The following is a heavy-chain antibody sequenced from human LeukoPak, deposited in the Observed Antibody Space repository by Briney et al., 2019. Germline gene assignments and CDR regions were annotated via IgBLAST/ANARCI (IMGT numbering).Heavy chain of an antibody. D-gene: IGHD3-16*01. CDR3: AGDTTPGGDYYFDY. CDR1: GFSFSTYG. J-gene: IGHJ4*02. CDR2: IWNAGTNT. Sequence: GGSLRLSCAASGFSFSTYGMHWVRQAPGKGLEWVALIWNAGTNTYYADSVKGRFTISRDNSKNTLYLQMNSLRAEDTAVYYCAGDTTPGGDYYFDYWGQGTLVIVSS. V-gene: IGHV3-33*01.